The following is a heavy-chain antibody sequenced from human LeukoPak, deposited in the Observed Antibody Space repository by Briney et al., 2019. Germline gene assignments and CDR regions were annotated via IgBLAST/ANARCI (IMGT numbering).Heavy chain of an antibody. CDR1: GFTFSTYA. Sequence: GGSLILSCSASGFTFSTYALHWVRQAPGIGLRSVASVSSDGSGTYYADSVKGRFTISRDNSKNTLYLQMSSLRTEDTAVYYCVKDQSISGYFDFWGQGTLVTVSS. J-gene: IGHJ4*02. CDR3: VKDQSISGYFDF. CDR2: VSSDGSGT. V-gene: IGHV3-64D*09. D-gene: IGHD1-20*01.